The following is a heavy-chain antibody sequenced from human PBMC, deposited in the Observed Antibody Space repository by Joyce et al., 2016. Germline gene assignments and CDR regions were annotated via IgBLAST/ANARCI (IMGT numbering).Heavy chain of an antibody. D-gene: IGHD6-25*01. CDR1: GFSLSTSGVG. V-gene: IGHV2-5*02. Sequence: QVTLKESGPTLVKPTQTLTLTCTFSGFSLSTSGVGVGWIRQPPGKALEWLALIYWDDDKRYSSSLKSRLTLTKDTSKNQVVLTMTNMDPVDTATYYCAHAPATDRYYGMDVWGQGTTVTVSS. CDR2: IYWDDDK. J-gene: IGHJ6*02. CDR3: AHAPATDRYYGMDV.